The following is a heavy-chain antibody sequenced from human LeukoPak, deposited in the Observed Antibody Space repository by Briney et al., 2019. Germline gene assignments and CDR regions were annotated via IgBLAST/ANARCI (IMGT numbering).Heavy chain of an antibody. Sequence: SETLSLICTVSGCPISSYYWIWIRQPPGKGLQWIGYIHYSGSTNYNPSLKSRVTISVDTSKNQFSLKLTSVTAADTAVYYCARDHYGDYTFHHWGQGTLVTVSS. J-gene: IGHJ1*01. CDR3: ARDHYGDYTFHH. CDR2: IHYSGST. V-gene: IGHV4-59*01. D-gene: IGHD4-17*01. CDR1: GCPISSYY.